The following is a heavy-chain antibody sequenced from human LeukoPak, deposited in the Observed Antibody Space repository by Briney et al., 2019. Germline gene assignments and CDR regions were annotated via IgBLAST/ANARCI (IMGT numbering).Heavy chain of an antibody. Sequence: GGSLRLSCAASGFTFSDYYMSWIRQAPGKGLEWVSYISSSGNTIYYADSVKGRFTISRDNAKNSLYLQMNSLRAEDTAVYYCARVVPPTDYGSGSYFWDPYYFDYWGQGTLVTVSS. CDR1: GFTFSDYY. J-gene: IGHJ4*02. CDR3: ARVVPPTDYGSGSYFWDPYYFDY. V-gene: IGHV3-11*01. D-gene: IGHD3-10*01. CDR2: ISSSGNTI.